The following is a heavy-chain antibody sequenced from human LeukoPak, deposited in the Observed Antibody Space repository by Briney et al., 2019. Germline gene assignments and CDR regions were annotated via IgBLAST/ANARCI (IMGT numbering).Heavy chain of an antibody. CDR1: GFTYSSYA. CDR3: AKDTRYSSRWPTSHYDY. J-gene: IGHJ4*02. CDR2: ISGSGGST. V-gene: IGHV3-23*01. D-gene: IGHD6-13*01. Sequence: GGSLRLSCAASGFTYSSYAMSWVRQAPGKGLEWVSAISGSGGSTYYADSVKGRFTISRDNSKNTLYLQMNSLRAEDTAVYYCAKDTRYSSRWPTSHYDYWGQGTLVTVSS.